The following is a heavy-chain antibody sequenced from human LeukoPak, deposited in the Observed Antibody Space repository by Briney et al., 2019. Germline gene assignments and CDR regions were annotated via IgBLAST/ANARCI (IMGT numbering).Heavy chain of an antibody. CDR2: FYYSGST. J-gene: IGHJ6*03. CDR1: GGSINSYY. V-gene: IGHV4-59*01. CDR3: ARYSGSPNWYYYYYMDV. Sequence: KPSETLSLTCTVPGGSINSYYWSWIRQPPGEGLEWIWYFYYSGSTNYNPSLKSRVTISVDTSKNQFSLKLSSVTAADTAVYYCARYSGSPNWYYYYYMDVWGKGTTVTVSS. D-gene: IGHD1-26*01.